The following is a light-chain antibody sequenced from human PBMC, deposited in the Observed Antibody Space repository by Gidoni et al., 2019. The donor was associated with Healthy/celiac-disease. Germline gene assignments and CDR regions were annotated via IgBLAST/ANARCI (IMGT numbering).Light chain of an antibody. CDR3: CSYAGSYTYV. CDR2: DVS. Sequence: QSALPQPRSVSWSPGQSVTISCTGTSSDVGGYNYVSWYQQHPGKAPKLMIYDVSKRPSGVPDRFSGSKSGNTASLTISGLQAEDEADYYCCSYAGSYTYVFGTGTKVTVL. J-gene: IGLJ1*01. V-gene: IGLV2-11*01. CDR1: SSDVGGYNY.